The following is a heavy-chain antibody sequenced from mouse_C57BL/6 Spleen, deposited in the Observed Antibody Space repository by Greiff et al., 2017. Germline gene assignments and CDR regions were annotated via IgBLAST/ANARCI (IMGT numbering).Heavy chain of an antibody. CDR3: AGSRSGSYYFDY. V-gene: IGHV1-4*01. D-gene: IGHD3-2*02. CDR1: GYTFTSYT. Sequence: QVQLQQSGADLARPGASVKLSCKASGYTFTSYTMHWVNQRPGQGLEWIGYINPSSGYTKYNQKFKDKATLTADKSSSTAYMQLSSLTSEDSAVYYCAGSRSGSYYFDYWGQGTTLTVSS. CDR2: INPSSGYT. J-gene: IGHJ2*01.